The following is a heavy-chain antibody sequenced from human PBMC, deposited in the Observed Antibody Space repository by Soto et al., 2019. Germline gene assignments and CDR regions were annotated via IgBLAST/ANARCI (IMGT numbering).Heavy chain of an antibody. Sequence: HPGGSLRLSCAASGFTFSSYAMSWVRQAPGKGLEWVSATSGNGGSTYYADSVKGRFTISRDNSKNTLFLQMDSLRAEDTAVYYCAKDRVAAAGRIFDYWGQGALVTVSS. CDR3: AKDRVAAAGRIFDY. J-gene: IGHJ4*02. V-gene: IGHV3-23*01. D-gene: IGHD6-13*01. CDR2: TSGNGGST. CDR1: GFTFSSYA.